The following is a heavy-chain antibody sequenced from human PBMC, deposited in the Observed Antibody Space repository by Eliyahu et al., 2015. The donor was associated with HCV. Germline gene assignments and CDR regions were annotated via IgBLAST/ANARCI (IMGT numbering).Heavy chain of an antibody. CDR1: GGSXPTYY. J-gene: IGHJ5*02. D-gene: IGHD6-19*01. Sequence: QVQLQESGPGLVKPSETLSLTCXVSGGSXPTYYWSWIRQPPGKGLEWIGYIHYSGSTNYNPSLKSRVTISIDTSKXQFSLNLTSVTAADTAMYYCASGGGGIAVTGTGGWFDPWGQGTLVTVSS. V-gene: IGHV4-59*01. CDR3: ASGGGGIAVTGTGGWFDP. CDR2: IHYSGST.